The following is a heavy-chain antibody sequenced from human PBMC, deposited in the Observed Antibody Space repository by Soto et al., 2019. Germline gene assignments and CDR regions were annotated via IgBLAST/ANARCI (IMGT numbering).Heavy chain of an antibody. V-gene: IGHV3-30*04. J-gene: IGHJ4*02. Sequence: GALRLSCAASVFTFSRYAIHWVRQAPGKGLEWVAVISRDGTNKYYVDSVKGRFTISRDNSRNTLYLQMNSLRHEDAAVYYCARSRSGAVADSFDFWGQGTLVTVSS. CDR3: ARSRSGAVADSFDF. CDR2: ISRDGTNK. CDR1: VFTFSRYA. D-gene: IGHD3-10*01.